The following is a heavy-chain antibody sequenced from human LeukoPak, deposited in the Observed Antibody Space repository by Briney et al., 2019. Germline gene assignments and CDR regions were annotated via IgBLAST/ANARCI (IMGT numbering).Heavy chain of an antibody. Sequence: ASVKVSCKASGYTFTGYYMHWVRQAPGQGLEWMGWINPNSGGTNYAQKFQCRVTMTRDTSISTAYMELSRLRSDDTAVYYCARDLMPRGVIYYYYMDVWGKGTTVTISS. CDR2: INPNSGGT. D-gene: IGHD3-10*01. CDR1: GYTFTGYY. V-gene: IGHV1-2*02. CDR3: ARDLMPRGVIYYYYMDV. J-gene: IGHJ6*03.